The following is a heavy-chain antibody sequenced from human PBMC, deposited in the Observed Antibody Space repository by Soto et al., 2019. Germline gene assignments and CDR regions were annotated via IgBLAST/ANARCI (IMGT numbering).Heavy chain of an antibody. CDR2: ISSSSSYI. CDR1: GFNFSSYS. Sequence: PGGSLRLSCAASGFNFSSYSMNWVRQAPGKGLEWVSSISSSSSYIYYADSVKGRFTISRDNAKNSLYLQMNSLRAEDTAVYYCARSRVLYDSSGSRAFDIWGQGTMVTVSS. J-gene: IGHJ3*02. V-gene: IGHV3-21*01. D-gene: IGHD3-22*01. CDR3: ARSRVLYDSSGSRAFDI.